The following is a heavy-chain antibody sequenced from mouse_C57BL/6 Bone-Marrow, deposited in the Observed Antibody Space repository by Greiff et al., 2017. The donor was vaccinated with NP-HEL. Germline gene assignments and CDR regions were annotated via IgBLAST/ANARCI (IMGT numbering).Heavy chain of an antibody. J-gene: IGHJ3*01. CDR3: AMKGVYYGYDEAWFAY. CDR2: IHPSDSDT. Sequence: VQLQQPGAELVKPGASVKVSCKASGYTFTSYWMHWVKQRPGQGLEWIGRIHPSDSDTNYNQKFKGKATLTVDKSSSTAYMQLSSLTSEDSAVYYCAMKGVYYGYDEAWFAYWGQGTLVTVSA. D-gene: IGHD2-2*01. CDR1: GYTFTSYW. V-gene: IGHV1-74*01.